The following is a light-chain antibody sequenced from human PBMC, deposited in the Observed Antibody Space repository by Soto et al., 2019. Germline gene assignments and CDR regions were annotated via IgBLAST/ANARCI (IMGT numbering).Light chain of an antibody. CDR2: DVS. V-gene: IGLV2-11*01. CDR3: KSYAGSNTYV. CDR1: SSDVGAYNF. Sequence: QSALTQPRSVSGSPGQSVTISCTGSSSDVGAYNFVSWYQQHPGKAPKLMIYDVSKRPSGVPDRFSASKSGNTASLTVSGLQAADEADYFCKSYAGSNTYVFVSGTKVTVL. J-gene: IGLJ1*01.